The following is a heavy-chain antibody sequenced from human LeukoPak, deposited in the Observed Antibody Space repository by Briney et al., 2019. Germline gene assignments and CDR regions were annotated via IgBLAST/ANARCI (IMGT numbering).Heavy chain of an antibody. J-gene: IGHJ5*02. Sequence: SETLSLTCAVSGGSISSGGYSWSWIRQPPGKGLEWIGYIYYSGSTYYNPSLKSRVTISVDTSKNQFSLKLSSVTAADTAVYYCARGERVRGVNSWFDPWGQGTLVTVSS. CDR2: IYYSGST. D-gene: IGHD3-10*01. CDR1: GGSISSGGYS. V-gene: IGHV4-30-4*07. CDR3: ARGERVRGVNSWFDP.